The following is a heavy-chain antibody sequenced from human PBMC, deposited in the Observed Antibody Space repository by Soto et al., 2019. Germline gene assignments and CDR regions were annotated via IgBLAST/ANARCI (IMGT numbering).Heavy chain of an antibody. CDR3: AKERDIVVVVAPLDY. D-gene: IGHD2-15*01. CDR2: ISYDGSNK. Sequence: QVQLVESGGGVVQPGRSLRLSCAASGFTFSSYGMHWVRQAPGKGLEWVAVISYDGSNKYYADSVKGRFTISRDNSKNTLYLQMNSLRAEETAVYYCAKERDIVVVVAPLDYWGQGTLVTVSS. J-gene: IGHJ4*02. V-gene: IGHV3-30*18. CDR1: GFTFSSYG.